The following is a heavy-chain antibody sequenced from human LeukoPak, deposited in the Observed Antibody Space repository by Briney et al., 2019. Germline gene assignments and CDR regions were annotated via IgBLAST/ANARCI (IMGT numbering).Heavy chain of an antibody. V-gene: IGHV4-34*01. CDR1: GGSFSGYY. CDR3: ARARGSSWSKFDY. J-gene: IGHJ4*02. CDR2: INHSGST. Sequence: ASETLSLTCAVYGGSFSGYYWSWIRQPPGKGLEWIGEINHSGSTNYNPSLKSRVTISVDTSKNQFSLKLSSVTAADTAVYYCARARGSSWSKFDYWGQGTLVTVSS. D-gene: IGHD6-13*01.